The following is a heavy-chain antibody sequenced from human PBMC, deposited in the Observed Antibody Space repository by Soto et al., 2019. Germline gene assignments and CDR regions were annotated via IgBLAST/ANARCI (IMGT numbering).Heavy chain of an antibody. Sequence: ASVKVSCKASGYTFTSYAMHWVRQAPGQSLEWMGWISAYNGNTNYAQKLQGRVTMTTDTSTSTAYMELRSLRSDYTAVYYCARHSYGPGDAFDIWGQGTMVTVSS. D-gene: IGHD5-18*01. CDR2: ISAYNGNT. J-gene: IGHJ3*02. CDR3: ARHSYGPGDAFDI. V-gene: IGHV1-18*01. CDR1: GYTFTSYA.